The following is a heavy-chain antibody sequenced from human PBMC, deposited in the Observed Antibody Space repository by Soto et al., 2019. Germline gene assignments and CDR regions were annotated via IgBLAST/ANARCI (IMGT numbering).Heavy chain of an antibody. Sequence: GGSLRLSCAASGFTFSSYAMTWVRQAPGKGLEWVSALSASGATTYYADSVEGRFTISRDNSRDTLYLHMNILRAEDTALYYCAKGHDDIILVPAAMDYWGQGTLVTVSS. V-gene: IGHV3-23*01. J-gene: IGHJ4*02. CDR2: LSASGATT. CDR1: GFTFSSYA. D-gene: IGHD2-2*01. CDR3: AKGHDDIILVPAAMDY.